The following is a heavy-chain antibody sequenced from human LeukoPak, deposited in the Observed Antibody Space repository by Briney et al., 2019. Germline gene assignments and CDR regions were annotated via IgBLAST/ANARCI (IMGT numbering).Heavy chain of an antibody. CDR2: IYHSGST. D-gene: IGHD3-9*01. Sequence: SETLSLTCTVSGYSISSGYYWGWIRQPPGKGLEWIGSIYHSGSTYYNPSLKSRVTISVDTSKNQFSLKLSSVTAADTAVYYCTRILSGYSLWYYYYMDVWGKGTTVTVSS. J-gene: IGHJ6*03. CDR3: TRILSGYSLWYYYYMDV. CDR1: GYSISSGYY. V-gene: IGHV4-38-2*02.